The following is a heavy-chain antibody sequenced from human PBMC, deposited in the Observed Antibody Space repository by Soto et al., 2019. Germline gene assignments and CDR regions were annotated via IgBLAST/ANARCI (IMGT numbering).Heavy chain of an antibody. CDR1: GYTFTVYF. V-gene: IGHV1-2*02. CDR2: INPNSGAT. CDR3: ARGGGTILAPLP. Sequence: ASVKVSCTASGYTFTVYFIHWVRQAPGQGLEWMGYINPNSGATKYAPRFQGRVTMTSDTSIRTAYMDLSNLRSDDTAVYYCARGGGTILAPLPWGQGTLVTVSS. J-gene: IGHJ5*02. D-gene: IGHD3-3*01.